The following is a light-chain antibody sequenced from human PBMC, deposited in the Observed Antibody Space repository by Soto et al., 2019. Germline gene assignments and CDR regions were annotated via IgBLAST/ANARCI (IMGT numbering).Light chain of an antibody. V-gene: IGKV3-20*01. CDR1: QNIRSN. J-gene: IGKJ1*01. CDR3: QQYGSSPTWT. CDR2: GAS. Sequence: EIVMTQSPATLSVSPGERATLSCRASQNIRSNLAWYQQKPGQAPRLLIYGASTRATGIPDRFSGSGSGTDFTLTISRLEPEDSAVYYCQQYGSSPTWTFGQGTKVDIK.